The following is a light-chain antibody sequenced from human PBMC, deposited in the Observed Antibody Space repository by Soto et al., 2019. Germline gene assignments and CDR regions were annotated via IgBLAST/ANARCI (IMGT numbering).Light chain of an antibody. V-gene: IGKV3-15*01. CDR2: GAS. CDR1: QSVSIN. J-gene: IGKJ5*01. Sequence: IVMTQSPATLSVSPGERATLSCRASQSVSINLAWYQQKPGQAPRLLIYGASTRATGIPARFSGSGSGTEFTLTISSLQSEDFAVYYCQQYNNWRITFGQGTRLEIK. CDR3: QQYNNWRIT.